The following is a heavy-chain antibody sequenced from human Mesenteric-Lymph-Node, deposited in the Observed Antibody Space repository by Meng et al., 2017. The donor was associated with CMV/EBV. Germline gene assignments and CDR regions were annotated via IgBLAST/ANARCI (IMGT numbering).Heavy chain of an antibody. J-gene: IGHJ4*02. D-gene: IGHD3-10*01. V-gene: IGHV4-34*01. CDR1: GVSLSGYY. CDR3: ARGRRWFGEPNLDY. Sequence: AVYGVSLSGYYRSWSRQTPGKGLEWIGEINHSGSTNYNPSVKSRVTISVDTSKNQVSLKLSSVTAADTAVYYCARGRRWFGEPNLDYWGQGTLVTVSS. CDR2: INHSGST.